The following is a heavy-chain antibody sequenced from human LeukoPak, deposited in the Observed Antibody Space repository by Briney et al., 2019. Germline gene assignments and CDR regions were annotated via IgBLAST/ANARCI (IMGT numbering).Heavy chain of an antibody. Sequence: QPGRSLRLSCAASGFTFSSYGMHWVRQAPGKGLEWVAVIWYDGSNKYYADSVKGRFTISRDNSKNTLYLQMNSLRAEDTAVYYCARPFFSYYYDSSGYNYWGQGTLVTVSS. CDR2: IWYDGSNK. V-gene: IGHV3-33*01. CDR1: GFTFSSYG. D-gene: IGHD3-22*01. J-gene: IGHJ4*02. CDR3: ARPFFSYYYDSSGYNY.